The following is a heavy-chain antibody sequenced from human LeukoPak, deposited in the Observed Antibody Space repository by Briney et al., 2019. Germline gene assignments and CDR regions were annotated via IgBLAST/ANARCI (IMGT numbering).Heavy chain of an antibody. CDR3: ARVRGVIISPLRYFDY. CDR2: IYHSGST. D-gene: IGHD3-10*01. V-gene: IGHV4-4*02. J-gene: IGHJ4*02. Sequence: PSGTLSLTCAVSGGSISSSNWWSWVRQPPGKGLEWIGEIYHSGSTNYNPSLKSRVTISVDKSKNQFSLKLSSVTAADTAVYYCARVRGVIISPLRYFDYWGQGTLVTVSS. CDR1: GGSISSSNW.